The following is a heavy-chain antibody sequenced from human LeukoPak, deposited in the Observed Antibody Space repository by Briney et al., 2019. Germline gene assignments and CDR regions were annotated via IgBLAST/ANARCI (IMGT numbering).Heavy chain of an antibody. Sequence: PGGSLRLSCAASGFTFSSYSMNWVRQAPGKGLEWVSSISSSSSYIYYADSVKGRFTISRDNAKNSLYLQMNSLRAEDTAVYYCARDPSMVRGVTDAFDIWGQGTMVTASS. V-gene: IGHV3-21*01. CDR3: ARDPSMVRGVTDAFDI. CDR1: GFTFSSYS. J-gene: IGHJ3*02. D-gene: IGHD3-10*01. CDR2: ISSSSSYI.